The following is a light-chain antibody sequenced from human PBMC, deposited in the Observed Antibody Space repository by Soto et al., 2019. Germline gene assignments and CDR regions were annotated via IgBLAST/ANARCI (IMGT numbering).Light chain of an antibody. V-gene: IGKV3-20*01. CDR2: GAS. CDR1: QSVSSSY. CDR3: HQDYSSHLT. J-gene: IGKJ4*01. Sequence: EIVLTQSPGTLSSSPGERATLSCRASQSVSSSYLAWYQQKPGQAPRLLIYGASSRATGIPHRFSGSGSGTDFTLTISRLEPEDFAEYYCHQDYSSHLTFGGRTKVEIK.